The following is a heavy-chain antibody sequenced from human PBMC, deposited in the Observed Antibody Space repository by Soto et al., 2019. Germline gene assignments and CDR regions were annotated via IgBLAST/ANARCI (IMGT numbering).Heavy chain of an antibody. J-gene: IGHJ4*02. V-gene: IGHV1-24*01. CDR2: FDPEDGET. CDR1: GYTLTELS. CDR3: ATDLGGIFGVVPKPVG. D-gene: IGHD3-3*01. Sequence: GASVKVSCKVSGYTLTELSMHWVRQAPGKGLEWMGGFDPEDGETIYAQKFQGRVTMTEDTSTDTAYMELSSLRSEDTAVYYCATDLGGIFGVVPKPVGWGQGTLVTVS.